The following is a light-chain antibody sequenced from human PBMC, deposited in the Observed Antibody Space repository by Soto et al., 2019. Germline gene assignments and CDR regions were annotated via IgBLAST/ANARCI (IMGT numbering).Light chain of an antibody. CDR1: QSVFSY. CDR2: DAS. V-gene: IGKV3-11*01. J-gene: IGKJ1*01. CDR3: QHRSTWPGT. Sequence: EIVLTQSPATLSLSPGERATLSCRASQSVFSYLAWYQQKPGQPPRLLIYDASDRATGIPARFTGSGSGTDFTLTISSLEPEDFAVYYCQHRSTWPGTFGQGTKVEIK.